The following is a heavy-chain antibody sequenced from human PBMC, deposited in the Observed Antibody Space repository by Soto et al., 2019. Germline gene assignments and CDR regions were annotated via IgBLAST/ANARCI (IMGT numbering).Heavy chain of an antibody. V-gene: IGHV4-59*01. D-gene: IGHD3-10*01. Sequence: PSETLSLTCTVYGGSISSYYWSWIRQPPGEGLEWIGYIHYSGSTNYNPSLKSRVTISVDTSRSQFSLKMSSVTAADTAVYYCARVLLLVRGVISYYFANRARRTLVPVSS. CDR1: GGSISSYY. CDR2: IHYSGST. J-gene: IGHJ4*02. CDR3: ARVLLLVRGVISYYFAN.